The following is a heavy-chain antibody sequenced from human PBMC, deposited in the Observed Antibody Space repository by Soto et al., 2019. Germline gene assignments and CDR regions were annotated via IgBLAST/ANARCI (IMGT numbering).Heavy chain of an antibody. CDR3: VQDNLLSVSYENWYFDL. CDR2: ISFEGNYK. Sequence: QVQLVESGGGVVQPGRSLRLSCVGSGFTFSSYGMHWVRQAPGKGLEWLAVISFEGNYKYHADSVKGRFTISRDNSKNTLFLEMSSVRPEDTAVSYCVQDNLLSVSYENWYFDLWGRGTLVTVS. CDR1: GFTFSSYG. J-gene: IGHJ2*01. D-gene: IGHD1-26*01. V-gene: IGHV3-30*18.